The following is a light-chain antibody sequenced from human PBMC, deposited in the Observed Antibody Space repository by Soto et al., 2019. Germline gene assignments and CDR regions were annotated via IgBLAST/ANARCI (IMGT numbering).Light chain of an antibody. CDR3: RSYTSSVGVV. CDR2: DVS. Sequence: QSVLTQPASVSGSPGQSITISCTGTSSDVGGYNYVSWYQQHPGKAPKLMIHDVSNRPSGVSNRFSGSKSGNTASLTISGLQAEDEADYYCRSYTSSVGVVFGGGTKVTVL. CDR1: SSDVGGYNY. V-gene: IGLV2-14*01. J-gene: IGLJ2*01.